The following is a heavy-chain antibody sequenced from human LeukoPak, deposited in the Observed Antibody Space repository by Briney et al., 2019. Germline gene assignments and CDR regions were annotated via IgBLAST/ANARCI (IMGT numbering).Heavy chain of an antibody. CDR2: IYPDDSNT. D-gene: IGHD6-13*01. Sequence: GESLKISCQGSGYNFPIYWIGWVRHMPGKGLEWMGIIYPDDSNTKYSPSFQGQVTISAVKSISTAYLEWSSLKASDTAMYYCARQGAAGKYYYYYMDVWGKGTTVTVSS. J-gene: IGHJ6*03. CDR3: ARQGAAGKYYYYYMDV. V-gene: IGHV5-51*01. CDR1: GYNFPIYW.